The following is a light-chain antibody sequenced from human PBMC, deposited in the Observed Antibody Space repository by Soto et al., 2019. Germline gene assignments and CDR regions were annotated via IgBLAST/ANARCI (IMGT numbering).Light chain of an antibody. CDR3: GTWDSSLSAGV. CDR1: SSNIGNNY. J-gene: IGLJ2*01. V-gene: IGLV1-51*01. CDR2: DNN. Sequence: QSVLTQPPSVSAAPGQKVTISCSGSSSNIGNNYVSWYQQLPGTAPKLLIYDNNKRPSGIPDRFSGSKSGTSATLGITGLQTGDDAGYYCGTWDSSLSAGVFGGGTKLTVL.